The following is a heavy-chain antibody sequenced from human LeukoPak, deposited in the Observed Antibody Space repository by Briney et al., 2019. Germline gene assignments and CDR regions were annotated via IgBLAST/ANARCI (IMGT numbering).Heavy chain of an antibody. CDR2: INPSGGST. CDR1: GYTFTSYY. J-gene: IGHJ4*02. Sequence: ASVKVSCKASGYTFTSYYMHWVRQAPGQGLEWMGIINPSGGSTSYAQKFQGRVTMTRDTSTSTVYMELSSLRSEDSAMYYCARNVGSGFDYWGQGTLVTVSS. V-gene: IGHV1-46*01. D-gene: IGHD1-26*01. CDR3: ARNVGSGFDY.